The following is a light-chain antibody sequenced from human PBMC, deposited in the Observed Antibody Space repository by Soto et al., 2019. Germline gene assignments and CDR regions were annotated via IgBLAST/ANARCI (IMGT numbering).Light chain of an antibody. CDR1: SSDVGGYNF. V-gene: IGLV2-14*03. CDR2: DVS. CDR3: SSFTRSDTLVV. J-gene: IGLJ2*01. Sequence: QSALTQPASVSGSPGQSITISCTGTSSDVGGYNFVSWYQHHPAKAPKLMIYDVSNRPSGVSNRFSGSKSGNTASLTISGLQSEDEAHYYCSSFTRSDTLVVFGGGTKLTVL.